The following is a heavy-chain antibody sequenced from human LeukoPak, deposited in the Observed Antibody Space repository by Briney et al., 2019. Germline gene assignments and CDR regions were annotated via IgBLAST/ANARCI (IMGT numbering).Heavy chain of an antibody. Sequence: PSETLSLTCTVSGGSVSSGSYHWSWIRQPPGKGLEWIGEINHSGSTNYNPSLKSRVTISVDTSKNQFSLKLSSVTAADTAVYYCARRGLYMVRGVIHRDNAFDIWGQGTMVTVSS. V-gene: IGHV4-39*07. CDR3: ARRGLYMVRGVIHRDNAFDI. J-gene: IGHJ3*02. CDR2: INHSGST. D-gene: IGHD3-10*01. CDR1: GGSVSSGSYH.